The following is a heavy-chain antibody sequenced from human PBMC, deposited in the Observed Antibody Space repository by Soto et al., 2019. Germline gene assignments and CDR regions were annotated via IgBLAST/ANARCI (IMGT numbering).Heavy chain of an antibody. V-gene: IGHV2-5*02. Sequence: QITLKESGPMLVKPTQTLTLTCTFSGFSLSSSGVSVGWIRQPPGKALEWLAHIYWDDDKRYSPSLKNRLIITNDTSKNQVILTMTDMDPVDTATFYCTRSSRYSAFDFWGQGTMVDGSS. CDR3: TRSSRYSAFDF. D-gene: IGHD2-15*01. CDR1: GFSLSSSGVS. CDR2: IYWDDDK. J-gene: IGHJ3*01.